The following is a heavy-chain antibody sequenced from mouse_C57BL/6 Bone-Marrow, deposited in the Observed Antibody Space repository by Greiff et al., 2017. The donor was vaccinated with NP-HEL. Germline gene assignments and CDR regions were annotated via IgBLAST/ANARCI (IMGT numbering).Heavy chain of an antibody. CDR3: ARSSELGPHFDY. J-gene: IGHJ2*01. CDR2: INPSTGGT. V-gene: IGHV1-42*01. Sequence: VQLKESGPELVKPGASVKISCKASGYSFTGYYMNWVKQSPEKSLEWIGEINPSTGGTTYNQKFKDKATLTVDKSSSTAYMQLKSLTSEDAAVYYCARSSELGPHFDYWGQGTTPTVSS. D-gene: IGHD4-1*01. CDR1: GYSFTGYY.